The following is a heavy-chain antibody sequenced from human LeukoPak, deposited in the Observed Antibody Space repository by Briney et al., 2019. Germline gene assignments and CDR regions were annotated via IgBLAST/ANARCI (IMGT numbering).Heavy chain of an antibody. CDR2: IYYSGST. D-gene: IGHD3-16*01. Sequence: SETLSLTCTVSGGSISSSSYYWGWIRQPPGKGLEWIGSIYYSGSTYYNPSLKSRVTISVDTSKNQFSLKLSSVTAADTAVYYCARHSWGDDNWFDPWGQGTLVTVSS. CDR1: GGSISSSSYY. CDR3: ARHSWGDDNWFDP. V-gene: IGHV4-39*01. J-gene: IGHJ5*02.